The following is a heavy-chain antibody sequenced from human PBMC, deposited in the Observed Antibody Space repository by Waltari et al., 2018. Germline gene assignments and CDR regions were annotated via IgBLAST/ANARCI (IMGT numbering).Heavy chain of an antibody. CDR2: IRDPDRV. D-gene: IGHD3-3*01. J-gene: IGHJ5*02. Sequence: QVQLQQWGAGLLKPSETLSLTCAVYGASFSSYYWGWVRQSPGKGLEWIGQIRDPDRVNYNPTLKSRVTISVDPSASQFSMKLYSVTAADTGLYFCTRGGNYDFWSHSPFVDPWGQGTLVTVSS. V-gene: IGHV4-34*01. CDR1: GASFSSYY. CDR3: TRGGNYDFWSHSPFVDP.